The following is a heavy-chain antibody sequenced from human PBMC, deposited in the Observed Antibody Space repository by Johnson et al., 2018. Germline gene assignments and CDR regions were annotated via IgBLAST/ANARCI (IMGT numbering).Heavy chain of an antibody. CDR1: GFTFSSYS. V-gene: IGHV3-48*01. Sequence: VQLVESGGGLVQPGGSLRLSCAASGFTFSSYSMNWVRQAPGKGLEWVSYISSSSSTIYYADSVKGRFTISRDNAKNSLYLQMKSLRAEDTAVYYCAREAWLQLPRNYYYYYMDVWGKGTTVTVSS. CDR3: AREAWLQLPRNYYYYYMDV. D-gene: IGHD5-18*01. CDR2: ISSSSSTI. J-gene: IGHJ6*03.